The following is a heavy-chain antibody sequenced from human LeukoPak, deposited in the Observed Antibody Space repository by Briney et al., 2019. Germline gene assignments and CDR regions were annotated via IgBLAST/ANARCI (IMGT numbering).Heavy chain of an antibody. V-gene: IGHV1-2*02. CDR3: ARALAAAAGRRAGMMGD. J-gene: IGHJ4*02. CDR1: RYTFTGYY. Sequence: ASVKVSCKASRYTFTGYYMHGVRQAPGQGVEWVGWINSYSGGTNYAQKFQGRVTMTRDTSISTAYMELSRLRSDDTTVYYCARALAAAAGRRAGMMGDWGQGTLVTVSS. CDR2: INSYSGGT. D-gene: IGHD6-13*01.